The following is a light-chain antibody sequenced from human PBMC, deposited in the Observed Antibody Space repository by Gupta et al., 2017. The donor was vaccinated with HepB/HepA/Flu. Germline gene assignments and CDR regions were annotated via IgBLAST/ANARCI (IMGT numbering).Light chain of an antibody. J-gene: IGLJ1*01. CDR3: QAWDSSRYV. Sequence: SYELTQPPSVSVSPGQTASITCSGDKLGNTYTCWYQPKPGQSPVLVIYQDNKRPSGSPERFSGSNSGTTATLTISGTQTVDEDDYYCQAWDSSRYVFGTGTRVTVL. CDR2: QDN. V-gene: IGLV3-1*01. CDR1: KLGNTY.